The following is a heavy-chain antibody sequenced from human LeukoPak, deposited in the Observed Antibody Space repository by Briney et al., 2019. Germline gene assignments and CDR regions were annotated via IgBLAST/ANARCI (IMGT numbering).Heavy chain of an antibody. D-gene: IGHD1-1*01. Sequence: SVKVSCKASGGTFSSYAISWVRQAPGQGLEWMGGIIPIFGTANYAQKFQGRVTITADESTSTAYMELSSLSSEDTAVYYGASRPDLDYYYHGMDVWGQGTTVTVSS. CDR3: ASRPDLDYYYHGMDV. CDR1: GGTFSSYA. V-gene: IGHV1-69*13. CDR2: IIPIFGTA. J-gene: IGHJ6*02.